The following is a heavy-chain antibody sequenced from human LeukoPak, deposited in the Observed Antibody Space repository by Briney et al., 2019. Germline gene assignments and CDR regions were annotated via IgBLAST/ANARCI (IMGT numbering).Heavy chain of an antibody. J-gene: IGHJ4*02. V-gene: IGHV1-46*01. Sequence: ASVKVSCKASGYTFTSYYMHWVRQAPGQGLEWMGIINPSGGSTSYAQKFQGRVTMTRDTSTGTVYMELSSLRSEDTAVYYCARDRSVWDDSSGYYDYWGQGTLVTVSS. CDR1: GYTFTSYY. CDR2: INPSGGST. CDR3: ARDRSVWDDSSGYYDY. D-gene: IGHD3-22*01.